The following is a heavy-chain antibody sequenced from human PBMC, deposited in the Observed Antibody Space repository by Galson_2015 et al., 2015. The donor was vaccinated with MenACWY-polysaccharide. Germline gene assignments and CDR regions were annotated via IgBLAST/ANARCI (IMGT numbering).Heavy chain of an antibody. CDR3: LVVPGGNYRAMDV. CDR1: GFTFSSYD. D-gene: IGHD2-2*01. CDR2: ISGSGGTT. Sequence: SLRLSCAASGFTFSSYDMNWVRQAPGKGLEWVAGISGSGGTTDYADSVKGRFTISRDNSKNMVYLQMNSLRAEDTAVYYCLVVPGGNYRAMDVWGQGTTVTVSS. V-gene: IGHV3-23*01. J-gene: IGHJ6*02.